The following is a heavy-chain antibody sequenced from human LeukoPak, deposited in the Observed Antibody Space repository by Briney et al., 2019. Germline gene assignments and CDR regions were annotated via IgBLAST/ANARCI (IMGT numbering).Heavy chain of an antibody. CDR1: RFTFSTYW. CDR2: IQQDGSVQ. D-gene: IGHD1-26*01. CDR3: AGARGWEFSS. V-gene: IGHV3-7*01. J-gene: IGHJ5*02. Sequence: GGSLRLSCAASRFTFSTYWMGWVRQAPGKGLEWVATIQQDGSVQHYLDSVKGRLTISRDNGKNSLYLQMNTLRAEDTAVYYCAGARGWEFSSWGQGTLVTVSS.